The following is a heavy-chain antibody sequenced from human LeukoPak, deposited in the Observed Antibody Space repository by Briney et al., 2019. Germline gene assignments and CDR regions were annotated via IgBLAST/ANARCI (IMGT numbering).Heavy chain of an antibody. CDR3: ARYDINFDY. D-gene: IGHD3-9*01. Sequence: PSETLSLTCAVYGGSFSGYYWSWIRQPPGKGLEWIGEINHSGSTNYNPSLKSRVTISLDTSKNQFSLKLSSVTAADTALYYCARYDINFDYWGQGTLVTVSS. J-gene: IGHJ4*02. CDR2: INHSGST. V-gene: IGHV4-34*09. CDR1: GGSFSGYY.